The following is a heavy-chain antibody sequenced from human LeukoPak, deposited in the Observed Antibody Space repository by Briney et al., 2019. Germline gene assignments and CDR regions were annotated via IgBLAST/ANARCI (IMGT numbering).Heavy chain of an antibody. D-gene: IGHD6-13*01. J-gene: IGHJ3*02. CDR1: GGSISSHY. CDR3: ARFRSKQQYHDAFDI. CDR2: IYYSGST. V-gene: IGHV4-59*11. Sequence: SETLSLTCTVSGGSISSHYWSWIRQPPGKGLEWIGYIYYSGSTNYNPSLKSRVTISVDTSENQFSLRLSSVTAADTAVYYCARFRSKQQYHDAFDIWGQGTMVTVSS.